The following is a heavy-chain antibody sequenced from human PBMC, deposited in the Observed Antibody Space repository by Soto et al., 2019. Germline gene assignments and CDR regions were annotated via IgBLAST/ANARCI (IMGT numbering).Heavy chain of an antibody. J-gene: IGHJ5*02. D-gene: IGHD6-19*01. Sequence: SETLSLTCAVSGGSISSGGYSWSWIRQPPGKGLEWIGYIYHSGSTYYNPSLKSRVSISVDTSKNQFSLKLSSVTAADTAVYYCARHVSGWYEGFDPWGQGTLVTVSS. CDR3: ARHVSGWYEGFDP. CDR2: IYHSGST. CDR1: GGSISSGGYS. V-gene: IGHV4-30-2*01.